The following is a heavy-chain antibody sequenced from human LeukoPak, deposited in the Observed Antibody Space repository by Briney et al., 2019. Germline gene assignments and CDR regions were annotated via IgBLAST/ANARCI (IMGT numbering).Heavy chain of an antibody. J-gene: IGHJ5*02. Sequence: GASVKVSCKASGYTFTSYDINWVRQATGQGLEWMGWMNPNSGNTGYAQKFQGRVTITRNTSISTAYMELSSLRSEDTAVYYCARGHTHPFIRFLEWLPFDPWGQGTLVTVSS. D-gene: IGHD3-3*01. CDR3: ARGHTHPFIRFLEWLPFDP. V-gene: IGHV1-8*03. CDR1: GYTFTSYD. CDR2: MNPNSGNT.